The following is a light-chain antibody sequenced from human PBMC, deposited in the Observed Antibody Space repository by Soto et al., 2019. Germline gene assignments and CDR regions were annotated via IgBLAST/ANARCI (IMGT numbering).Light chain of an antibody. CDR3: QQFDDSVT. CDR2: GAS. Sequence: EIVLTQSPGTLSLSPVARATLSCRASHSVSRTYLAWYQQKPGQAPRLLMYGASDRATGTPGRFIGSGSGTDFTLTISGLEPEVSAVYYCQQFDDSVTFGQGTRLEIK. J-gene: IGKJ5*01. CDR1: HSVSRTY. V-gene: IGKV3-20*01.